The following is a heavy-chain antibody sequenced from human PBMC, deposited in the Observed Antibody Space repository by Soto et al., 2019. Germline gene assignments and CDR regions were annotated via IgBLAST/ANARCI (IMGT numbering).Heavy chain of an antibody. CDR2: INSDGSST. Sequence: GGSLRLSCAASVFTFSSYWMHWVRQAPGKGLVWVSRINSDGSSTSYADSVKGRFTISRDNAKNTLYLQMNSLRAEDTAVYYCARVPRGSYLWPADYWGQGTLVTVSS. J-gene: IGHJ4*02. CDR1: VFTFSSYW. V-gene: IGHV3-74*01. CDR3: ARVPRGSYLWPADY. D-gene: IGHD1-26*01.